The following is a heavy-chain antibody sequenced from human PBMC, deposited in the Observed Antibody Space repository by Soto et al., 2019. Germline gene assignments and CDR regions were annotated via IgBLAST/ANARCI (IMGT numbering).Heavy chain of an antibody. CDR1: GFTFSMYD. J-gene: IGHJ4*02. CDR2: ISHDGSRK. CDR3: AKVIGYGSNFDS. Sequence: QVQLVESGGGVVQPGRSLRLSCAASGFTFSMYDIHWVRQAPGKGLEWVAIISHDGSRKYYGDSVKGRFTISRDNSKNTLFLQMNSLGAEDTAVYYCAKVIGYGSNFDSWGQGTLVTVSS. V-gene: IGHV3-30*18. D-gene: IGHD4-17*01.